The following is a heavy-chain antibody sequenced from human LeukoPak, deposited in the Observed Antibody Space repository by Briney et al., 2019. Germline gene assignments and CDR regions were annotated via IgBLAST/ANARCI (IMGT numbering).Heavy chain of an antibody. D-gene: IGHD6-6*01. CDR2: ISGSGGTT. Sequence: GGSLRLSCAASGFTFSSFAMSWVRQAPGKGLEWVSAISGSGGTTYYADSVKGRFTISRDNSRNTLYLQMNSLRAEDTPVYYCAIPVSLEYSSSFDYWGQGTLVTVSS. CDR3: AIPVSLEYSSSFDY. V-gene: IGHV3-23*01. CDR1: GFTFSSFA. J-gene: IGHJ4*02.